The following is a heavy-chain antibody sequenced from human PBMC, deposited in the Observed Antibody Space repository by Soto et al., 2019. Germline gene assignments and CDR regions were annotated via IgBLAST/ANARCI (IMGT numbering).Heavy chain of an antibody. CDR2: IYSSDRDSSDST. CDR1: GFTVSTSY. Sequence: GGSLRLSCAASGFTVSTSYMNWVRQAPGKGLEWVSIIYSSDRDSSDSTSYADSVKGRFTISRDNSKNTLYLQMNSLRVDDTAVYYCARGPRRWPPDYWGQGTLVTVSS. CDR3: ARGPRRWPPDY. J-gene: IGHJ4*02. V-gene: IGHV3-53*01.